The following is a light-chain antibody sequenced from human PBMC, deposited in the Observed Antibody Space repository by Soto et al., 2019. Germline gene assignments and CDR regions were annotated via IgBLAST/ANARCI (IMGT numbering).Light chain of an antibody. CDR1: QSVDST. CDR2: SAS. V-gene: IGKV3-15*01. J-gene: IGKJ1*01. CDR3: QQYNNWPWT. Sequence: ETVMTQSPATLSVSPGERVTLSCRASQSVDSTLAWYQQKPGQAPRLLIHSASARAPGFPARFSASGSGTEFILTISSLQSEDFAVYYCQQYNNWPWTFGQGTKVDI.